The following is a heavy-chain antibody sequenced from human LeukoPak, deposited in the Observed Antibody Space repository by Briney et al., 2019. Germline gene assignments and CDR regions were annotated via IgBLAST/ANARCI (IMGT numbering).Heavy chain of an antibody. CDR1: GYSFTNYR. J-gene: IGHJ4*02. CDR2: IYPGDSDT. CDR3: ARSHYFDSSGYYSGYYFDY. Sequence: GESLKISCKGSGYSFTNYRIGWVRQMPGKGLEWMGIIYPGDSDTRYSPSFQGQVTISADKSSSTAYLQWSSLKASDTAMYYCARSHYFDSSGYYSGYYFDYWGQGTLVTVSS. V-gene: IGHV5-51*01. D-gene: IGHD3-22*01.